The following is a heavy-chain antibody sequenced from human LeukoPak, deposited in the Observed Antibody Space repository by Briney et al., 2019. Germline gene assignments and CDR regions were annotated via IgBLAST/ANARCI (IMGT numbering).Heavy chain of an antibody. CDR3: ARDAPTDFWSGYYTNYYYYGMDV. D-gene: IGHD3-3*01. Sequence: PGGSLRLSCAASGFTFSSYSMNWVRQAPGKGLEWVSSISSSSSYIYYADSVKGRFTISRDNAKNSLYLQMNSLRAEDTAVYYCARDAPTDFWSGYYTNYYYYGMDVWGQGTTVTVSS. CDR2: ISSSSSYI. V-gene: IGHV3-21*01. J-gene: IGHJ6*02. CDR1: GFTFSSYS.